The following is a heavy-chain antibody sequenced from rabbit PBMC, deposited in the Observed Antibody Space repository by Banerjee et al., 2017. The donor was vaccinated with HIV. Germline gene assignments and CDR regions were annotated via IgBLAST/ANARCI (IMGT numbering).Heavy chain of an antibody. CDR3: ARAYDGSTYYFNL. CDR2: IYAGSSGIT. CDR1: GFSFSKNYV. Sequence: QEQLEESGGDLVKPEGSLTLTCTASGFSFSKNYVMCWVRQAPGKRPEWIACIYAGSSGITYYASWAKGRFTVSKTSSTTVTLQMTSLTAADTATYFCARAYDGSTYYFNLWGPGTLVTVS. D-gene: IGHD4-2*01. V-gene: IGHV1S45*01. J-gene: IGHJ4*01.